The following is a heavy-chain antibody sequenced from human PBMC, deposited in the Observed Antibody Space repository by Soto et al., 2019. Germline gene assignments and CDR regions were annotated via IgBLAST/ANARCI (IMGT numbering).Heavy chain of an antibody. CDR3: ARLRGSYFLYYGMDV. V-gene: IGHV4-39*01. J-gene: IGHJ6*02. CDR2: IYYSGST. CDR1: GCSISSSSYY. Sequence: PXETLSLTCTVSGCSISSSSYYWGWIRQPPGKGLEWIGSIYYSGSTYYNPSLKSRVTISVDTSKNQFSLKLSSVTAADTAVYYCARLRGSYFLYYGMDVWGQGTTVTVSS. D-gene: IGHD1-26*01.